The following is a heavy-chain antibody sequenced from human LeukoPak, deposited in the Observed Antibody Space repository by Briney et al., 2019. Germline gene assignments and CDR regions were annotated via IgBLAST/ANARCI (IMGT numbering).Heavy chain of an antibody. CDR1: GGSVNTYY. J-gene: IGHJ4*02. CDR2: VCKDGDT. V-gene: IGHV4-59*02. CDR3: ARGSFNILTGYDPRPDY. Sequence: NPSETLSLTCTVSGGSVNTYYWGWIRQPPGKGLEWIGYVCKDGDTNSNPSLKSRVTILVDTSKNQFSLKLSSVTAADTAVYYCARGSFNILTGYDPRPDYWGQGTLVLVSS. D-gene: IGHD3-9*01.